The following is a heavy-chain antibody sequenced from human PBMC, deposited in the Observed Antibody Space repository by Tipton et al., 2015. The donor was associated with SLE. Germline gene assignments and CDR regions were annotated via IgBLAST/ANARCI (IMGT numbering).Heavy chain of an antibody. CDR3: ASGGDFWSGYLQH. CDR1: GGSISSYY. CDR2: IYTSGST. J-gene: IGHJ1*01. D-gene: IGHD3-3*01. Sequence: TLSLTCTVSGGSISSYYWSWIRQPAGKGLEWIGRIYTSGSTNYNPSLKSRVTVSVDTSKNQFSLKLSSVTAADTAVYYCASGGDFWSGYLQHWGQGTLVTVSS. V-gene: IGHV4-4*07.